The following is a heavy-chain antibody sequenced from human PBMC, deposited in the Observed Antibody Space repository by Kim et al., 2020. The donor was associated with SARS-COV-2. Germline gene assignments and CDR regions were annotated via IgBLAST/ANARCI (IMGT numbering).Heavy chain of an antibody. J-gene: IGHJ4*02. Sequence: SETLSLTCTVSGDSISSGGFSWTWIRQPPGKGLEWVGYIYDTGAAHYVPSFSSRVTLSVDSAKNQFSLKVNSVTAADSAVYYCARRGYTRPVDFWGQGILVTVAS. CDR2: IYDTGAA. V-gene: IGHV4-30-2*01. D-gene: IGHD3-16*02. CDR1: GDSISSGGFS. CDR3: ARRGYTRPVDF.